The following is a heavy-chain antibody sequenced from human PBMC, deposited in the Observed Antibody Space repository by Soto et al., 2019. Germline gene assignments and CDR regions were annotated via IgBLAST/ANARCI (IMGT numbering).Heavy chain of an antibody. V-gene: IGHV4-59*01. CDR1: GGSISSYY. CDR2: IYYSGST. Sequence: PSETLSLTCTVSGGSISSYYWSWIRQPPGKGLEWIGYIYYSGSTNYNPSLKSRVTISVDTSKNQFSLKLSSVTAADTAVYYCAGYDYGDTWDAFDIWGQGTMVTVSS. D-gene: IGHD4-17*01. CDR3: AGYDYGDTWDAFDI. J-gene: IGHJ3*02.